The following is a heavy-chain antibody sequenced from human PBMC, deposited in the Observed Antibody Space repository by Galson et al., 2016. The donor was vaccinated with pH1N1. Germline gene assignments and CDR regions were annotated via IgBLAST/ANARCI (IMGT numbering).Heavy chain of an antibody. J-gene: IGHJ6*03. Sequence: QSGAEVKKPGDSLKIPCKASGYSFTNYWIGWVRQMPGKGLEWMGIIYPADSDTRYSPSFQGRVTISADSSISTTYLRWSSLKASDTAMYYCARSPADPGYSYYYMDVWGKGTTVSVSS. CDR2: IYPADSDT. CDR1: GYSFTNYW. V-gene: IGHV5-51*03. D-gene: IGHD2-21*01. CDR3: ARSPADPGYSYYYMDV.